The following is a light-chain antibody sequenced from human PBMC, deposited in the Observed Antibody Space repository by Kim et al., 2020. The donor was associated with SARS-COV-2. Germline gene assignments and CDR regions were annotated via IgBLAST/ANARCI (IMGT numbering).Light chain of an antibody. CDR2: KAS. V-gene: IGKV1-5*03. CDR3: QQYNSYLLT. CDR1: QSISRW. J-gene: IGKJ4*01. Sequence: PSLGDRVTITCRASQSISRWLAWDQQKPGKAPKVLIYKASTLESGVPSRFSGSGSATEFTLTISSLQPDDFATYYCQQYNSYLLTFGGGTKVDIK.